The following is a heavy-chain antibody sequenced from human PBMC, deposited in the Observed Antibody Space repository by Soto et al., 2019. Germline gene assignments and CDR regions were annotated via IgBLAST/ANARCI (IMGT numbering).Heavy chain of an antibody. Sequence: QVQLQESGPGLVKPSETLSLTCTVSGGSFSNYFWSWIRQPPGKGLEWIGYILHSGSTIYNPSLKSRVTILVDTSKNQFSLRLRSVTAADTAVYYCARSGTGTVSLFYYYGLDVWGQGTTVNVSS. D-gene: IGHD1-7*01. CDR2: ILHSGST. J-gene: IGHJ6*02. CDR3: ARSGTGTVSLFYYYGLDV. CDR1: GGSFSNYF. V-gene: IGHV4-59*01.